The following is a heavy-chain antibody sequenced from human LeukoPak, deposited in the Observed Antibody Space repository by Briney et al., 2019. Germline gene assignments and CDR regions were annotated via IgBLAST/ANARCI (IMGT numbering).Heavy chain of an antibody. CDR2: ITSSSDYI. CDR3: ARLTRGSTEVY. CDR1: GFTFSSYS. J-gene: IGHJ4*02. V-gene: IGHV3-21*01. Sequence: GGSLRLSCAASGFTFSSYSMNWVRQAPGKGLEWVSSITSSSDYIYYADSVEGRFTISRDNAKNSLYLQMNSLRAEDTAVYYCARLTRGSTEVYWGQGTLVTVSS. D-gene: IGHD2-21*02.